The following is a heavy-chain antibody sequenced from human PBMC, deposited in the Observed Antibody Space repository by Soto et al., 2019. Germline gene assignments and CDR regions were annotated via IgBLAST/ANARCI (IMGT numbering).Heavy chain of an antibody. Sequence: SETLSLTCSVSGDSVKSGSYYWAWIRQPPGKGLEWIGHIYNGGTTDYSPSLKSRVTISVDTSNNQFSLELSSVTSADTAVYYCARKNSHGHWAAWYWGQGTLVTVSS. CDR3: ARKNSHGHWAAWY. CDR2: IYNGGTT. CDR1: GDSVKSGSYY. V-gene: IGHV4-61*01. D-gene: IGHD2-15*01. J-gene: IGHJ4*02.